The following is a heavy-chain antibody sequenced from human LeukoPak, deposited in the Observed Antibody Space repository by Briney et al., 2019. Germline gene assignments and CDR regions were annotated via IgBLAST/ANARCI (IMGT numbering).Heavy chain of an antibody. D-gene: IGHD1-7*01. V-gene: IGHV1-69*06. CDR2: IIPIFGTA. CDR3: ARASGELDAFDI. Sequence: GASVKVSCKASGGTFSSYAISWVRQAPGQGLEWMGGIIPIFGTANYAQKFQGRVTITADKSTSTAYMERSSLRSEDTAVYYCARASGELDAFDIWGQGTMVTVSS. CDR1: GGTFSSYA. J-gene: IGHJ3*02.